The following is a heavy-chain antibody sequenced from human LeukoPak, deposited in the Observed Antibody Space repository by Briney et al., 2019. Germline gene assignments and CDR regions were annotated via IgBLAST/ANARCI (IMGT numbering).Heavy chain of an antibody. CDR2: INSKTDGGTT. Sequence: GGSLRLSCAASGFTFSNAWMSWVRQAPGKGLEWVGRINSKTDGGTTDYGAPVKGRFTISRDDSKNTLYLQMNSLKTEDTAVYYCLYAFDIWGQGTMVTVSS. J-gene: IGHJ3*02. V-gene: IGHV3-15*01. CDR3: LYAFDI. CDR1: GFTFSNAW.